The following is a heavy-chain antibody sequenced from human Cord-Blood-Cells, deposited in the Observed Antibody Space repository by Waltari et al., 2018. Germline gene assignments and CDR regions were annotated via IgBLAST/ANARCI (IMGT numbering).Heavy chain of an antibody. V-gene: IGHV4-39*01. CDR3: ARLGELELPFDY. Sequence: QLQLQESGPGLVKPSETLSLPCTVSGGSISSSRYYWGWIRLPPGKGRDWFGNIHYSGSTYYNPSLKSRVTISVDTSKNQFSLKLSSVTAADTAVYYCARLGELELPFDYWGQGTLVTVSS. J-gene: IGHJ4*02. CDR1: GGSISSSRYY. CDR2: IHYSGST. D-gene: IGHD1-7*01.